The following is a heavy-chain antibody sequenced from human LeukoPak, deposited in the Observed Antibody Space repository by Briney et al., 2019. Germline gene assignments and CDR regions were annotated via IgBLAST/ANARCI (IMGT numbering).Heavy chain of an antibody. J-gene: IGHJ4*02. CDR1: GFTFSSYA. CDR3: AKEFSSVTFFDY. D-gene: IGHD4-17*01. CDR2: LSASGGLT. V-gene: IGHV3-23*01. Sequence: GGSLRLSCAASGFTFSSYAMSWVRQAPGKGLEWVSGLSASGGLTYYADSVKGRFTISRDNSKNSLYLQMNSLRAEDTAVYYCAKEFSSVTFFDYWGQGTLVTVSS.